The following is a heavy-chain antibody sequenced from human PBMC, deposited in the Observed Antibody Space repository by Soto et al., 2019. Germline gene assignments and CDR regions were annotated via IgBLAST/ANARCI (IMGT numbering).Heavy chain of an antibody. CDR2: IYYSGST. J-gene: IGHJ4*02. V-gene: IGHV4-61*01. CDR1: GGSVSSGSYY. Sequence: SETLSLTCTVSGGSVSSGSYYWSWIRQPPGKGLEWIGYIYYSGSTNYNPSPKSRVTISVDTSKNQFSLKLSSVTAADTAVYYCARTPHYYDSSGYPDYWGQGTLVTVSS. CDR3: ARTPHYYDSSGYPDY. D-gene: IGHD3-22*01.